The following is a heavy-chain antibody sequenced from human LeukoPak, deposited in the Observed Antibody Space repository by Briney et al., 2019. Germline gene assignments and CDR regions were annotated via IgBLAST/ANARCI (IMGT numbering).Heavy chain of an antibody. D-gene: IGHD3-22*01. J-gene: IGHJ6*02. CDR3: ARGAQVVVITFGMDV. Sequence: GGSLRLSCAASGFTFSSYEMNWVRQAPGKGLEWVSYISSSGSTIYYAGSVKGRFTISRDNAKNSLYLQMNSLRAEDTAVYYCARGAQVVVITFGMDVWGQGTTVTVSS. CDR2: ISSSGSTI. V-gene: IGHV3-48*03. CDR1: GFTFSSYE.